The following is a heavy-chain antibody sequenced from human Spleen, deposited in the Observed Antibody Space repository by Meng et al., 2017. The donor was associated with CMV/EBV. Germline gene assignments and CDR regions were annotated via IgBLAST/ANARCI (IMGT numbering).Heavy chain of an antibody. CDR3: ARAGSVVPAAIDQFIYYYYGMDV. J-gene: IGHJ6*02. CDR2: INPISGDT. D-gene: IGHD2-2*01. V-gene: IGHV1-2*02. CDR1: GYTFKGYY. Sequence: ASVKVSCKASGYTFKGYYLHWVRQSPGQGLEWMGWINPISGDTNFAQKFQDRVTMARDTSISTVYMDLSQLRSDDTAVYYCARAGSVVPAAIDQFIYYYYGMDVWGQGTTVTVSS.